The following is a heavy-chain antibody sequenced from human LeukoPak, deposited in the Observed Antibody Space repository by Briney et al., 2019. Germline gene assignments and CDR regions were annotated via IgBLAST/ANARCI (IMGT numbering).Heavy chain of an antibody. Sequence: PGGSLRLSCAASGVTFSSHSMHWVRQAPGKGVVWVSGISRDGTSTNYADAVKGRFTISRDNAKNTLYLQMNSLRVEDTAVYYCARVGVSGIAVAGGNYRGQGTLVTVSS. V-gene: IGHV3-74*01. J-gene: IGHJ4*02. CDR2: ISRDGTST. CDR3: ARVGVSGIAVAGGNY. D-gene: IGHD6-19*01. CDR1: GVTFSSHS.